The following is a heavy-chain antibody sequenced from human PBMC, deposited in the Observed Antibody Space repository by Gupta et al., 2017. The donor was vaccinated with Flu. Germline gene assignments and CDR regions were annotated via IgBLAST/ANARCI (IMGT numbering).Heavy chain of an antibody. CDR2: ISGSGGST. J-gene: IGHJ4*02. V-gene: IGHV3-23*01. CDR1: GFTFSSYD. CDR3: AKTSGWPYYFDY. D-gene: IGHD6-19*01. Sequence: EVQVLESGGGLVQPGGSLRLSCAASGFTFSSYDMSWVRQAPGKGLEGVSAISGSGGSTYYADSVKGPFTISRDNSKNTLDLQMNSLRAEDTAVYYCAKTSGWPYYFDYWGQGTLVTVSS.